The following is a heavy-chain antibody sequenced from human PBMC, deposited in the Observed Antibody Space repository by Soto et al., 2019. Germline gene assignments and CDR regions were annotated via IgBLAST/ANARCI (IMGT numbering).Heavy chain of an antibody. CDR2: GYYSGST. J-gene: IGHJ5*02. D-gene: IGHD3-10*01. CDR3: ARGVYLSLVRTGWFDP. CDR1: GTSMSGHF. Sequence: QVQLQESGPGLVKASETLSLTCTVSGTSMSGHFWSWMRQPPGTGLEWIGYGYYSGSTLYNPSLKSRVTISLDTSKNHFSLRLNSVTSADTAVYYCARGVYLSLVRTGWFDPWGQGTLVTVSS. V-gene: IGHV4-59*11.